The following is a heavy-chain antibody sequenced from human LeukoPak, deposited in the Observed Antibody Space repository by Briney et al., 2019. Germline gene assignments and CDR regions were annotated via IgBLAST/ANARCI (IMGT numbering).Heavy chain of an antibody. D-gene: IGHD6-13*01. CDR3: AKVVSSSWGYFDY. CDR2: ISGDSKYI. J-gene: IGHJ4*02. Sequence: GGSLRLYCAGSGFTFNRYTFNWVRQAPGRGLEWVSAISGDSKYIYYTDSVKGRFTISRENAKNSVLLQMKSLRVEDTAVYYCAKVVSSSWGYFDYWGQGTLVTVSS. V-gene: IGHV3-21*01. CDR1: GFTFNRYT.